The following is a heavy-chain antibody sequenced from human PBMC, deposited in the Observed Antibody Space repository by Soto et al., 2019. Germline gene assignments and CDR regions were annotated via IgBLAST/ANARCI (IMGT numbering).Heavy chain of an antibody. V-gene: IGHV3-23*01. CDR3: AKERATTTAFEY. CDR2: ISGSGSRT. D-gene: IGHD1-1*01. Sequence: PGGSLRLSCAPSGFRLTSYAMNWVRQAPGKGLEWVSGISGSGSRTYNADSVKGRFTISRDKSKNTLYLQMSSLRAEDTAIYYCAKERATTTAFEYWGQGALVTVSS. J-gene: IGHJ4*02. CDR1: GFRLTSYA.